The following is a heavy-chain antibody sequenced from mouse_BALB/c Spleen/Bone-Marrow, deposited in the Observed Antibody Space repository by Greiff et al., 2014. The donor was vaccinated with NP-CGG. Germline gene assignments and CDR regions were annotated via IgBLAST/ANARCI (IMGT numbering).Heavy chain of an antibody. Sequence: DVKLQESGPDLVKPSQSLSLTCTVTGYSITSGYSWHWIRQFPGNKLEWMGYIQYSGSTNYNPSLKSRTSITRDTSKNQFFLQLNSVTTEDTATYYCARRGSIYDGYLDYWGQGTTLTVSS. CDR3: ARRGSIYDGYLDY. D-gene: IGHD2-3*01. J-gene: IGHJ2*01. CDR2: IQYSGST. CDR1: GYSITSGYS. V-gene: IGHV3-1*02.